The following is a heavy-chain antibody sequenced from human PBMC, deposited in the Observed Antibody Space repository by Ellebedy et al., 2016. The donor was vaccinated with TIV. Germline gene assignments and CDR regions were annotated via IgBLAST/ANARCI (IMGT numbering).Heavy chain of an antibody. CDR3: AQLTAH. CDR1: GFTFSSSA. J-gene: IGHJ4*02. Sequence: GESLKISCAASGFTFSSSAMSWVRQAPGKGLEWVSTFSVSGDRTFYADSVKGRFTISRDNSKNMLYLQMNSPRDEDTAIYFCAQLTAHWGQGTLVTVSS. CDR2: FSVSGDRT. V-gene: IGHV3-23*01.